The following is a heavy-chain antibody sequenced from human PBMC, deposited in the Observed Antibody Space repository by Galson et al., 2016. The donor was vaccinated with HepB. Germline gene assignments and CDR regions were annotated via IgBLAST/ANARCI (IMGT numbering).Heavy chain of an antibody. CDR2: IYSGGNT. CDR3: ATSPTEGY. Sequence: SLRLSCAASGFTVNNNYMTWVRQAPGKGLEGVSVIYSGGNTQYADSVRGRFTISRDNSKNTLYLRMNSLRAEDTAVYYCATSPTEGYWGQGTLVTVSS. V-gene: IGHV3-53*01. D-gene: IGHD3-16*01. J-gene: IGHJ4*02. CDR1: GFTVNNNY.